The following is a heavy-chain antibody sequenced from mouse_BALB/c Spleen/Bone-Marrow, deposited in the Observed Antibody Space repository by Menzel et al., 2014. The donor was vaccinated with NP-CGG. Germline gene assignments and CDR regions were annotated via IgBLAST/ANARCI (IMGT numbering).Heavy chain of an antibody. J-gene: IGHJ4*01. CDR1: GFTFSGYY. V-gene: IGHV5-4*02. CDR2: ISDGGSYT. CDR3: AREMAMDY. Sequence: VQLKQSGGGLVKPGGSLKLSCAASGFTFSGYYMYWVRQTPEKRLEWVATISDGGSYTYYPDSVKGRFTISRDNAKNNLYLQMSSLKSEDTAMYYCAREMAMDYWGQGTSVTVSS.